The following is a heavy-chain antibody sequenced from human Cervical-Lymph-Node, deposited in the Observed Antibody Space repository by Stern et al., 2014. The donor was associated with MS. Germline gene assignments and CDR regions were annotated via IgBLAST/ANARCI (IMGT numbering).Heavy chain of an antibody. CDR3: ARSKERFAMDV. V-gene: IGHV5-51*03. D-gene: IGHD5-24*01. J-gene: IGHJ6*02. Sequence: EDQLVESGAEVKKPGESLKISCKGSGYRFSNYWIGWVRQMPGKGLEWMGIIFPGDSDTRYSPSFQGQVTISADTSTNTAYLQWSSLRASDSAMYYCARSKERFAMDVWGQGTTVTVSS. CDR2: IFPGDSDT. CDR1: GYRFSNYW.